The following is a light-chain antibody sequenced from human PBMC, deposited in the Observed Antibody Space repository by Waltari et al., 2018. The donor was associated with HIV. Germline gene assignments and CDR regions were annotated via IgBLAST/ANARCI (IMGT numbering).Light chain of an antibody. CDR3: QSYDSSNQGV. V-gene: IGLV6-57*01. CDR2: EDN. CDR1: SGSIASNH. J-gene: IGLJ3*02. Sequence: FMLTQPHSVSESPGKTVTISCTRTSGSIASNHVQWYQQRPGSSPTTVIYEDNQRPSAVPDRFSVSIDSSSNSASLTISGLKTEDEADYYCQSYDSSNQGVFGGGTKLTVL.